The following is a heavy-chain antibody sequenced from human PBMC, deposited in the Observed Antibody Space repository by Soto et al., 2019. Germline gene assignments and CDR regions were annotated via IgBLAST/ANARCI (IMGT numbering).Heavy chain of an antibody. CDR1: GFAFTNYG. CDR2: VSNDGNRK. CDR3: ARDVAMPTGLGLGY. D-gene: IGHD2-2*01. V-gene: IGHV3-30*03. J-gene: IGHJ4*02. Sequence: GGSLRLSCAASGFAFTNYGMHWVRQAPGKGLEWVAFVSNDGNRKYYADSVKGRFTISRDNSENTVYLQMTSLGRDDTAVFYCARDVAMPTGLGLGYWGQGALVTVSS.